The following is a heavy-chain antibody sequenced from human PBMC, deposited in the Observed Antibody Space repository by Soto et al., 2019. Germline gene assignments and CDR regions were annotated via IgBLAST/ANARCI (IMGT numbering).Heavy chain of an antibody. D-gene: IGHD2-21*01. J-gene: IGHJ4*02. V-gene: IGHV3-11*06. Sequence: QVQLVESGGGLVKPGGSLRLACAASGFSFGDSYMSWVRQAPGKGLEWLSYISGGSSYTNYADSVKGRFTISRDNAKRSLYLEMNSLRADDTAVYYCAKTIVAASGYYFGHWGQGNGVTVSS. CDR1: GFSFGDSY. CDR2: ISGGSSYT. CDR3: AKTIVAASGYYFGH.